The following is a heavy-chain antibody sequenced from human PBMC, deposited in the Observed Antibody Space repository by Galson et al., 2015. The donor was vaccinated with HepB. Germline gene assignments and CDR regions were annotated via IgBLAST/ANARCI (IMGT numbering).Heavy chain of an antibody. Sequence: SLRLSCAASGFIVRTSYMSWVRQAPGKGLQWVSTIYSGGHGYYTDSVKGRFTISRDNSKSTLYLHMNSLRFEDTSMYYCARVRINNLDYWGQGTLVTVTS. D-gene: IGHD1/OR15-1a*01. V-gene: IGHV3-53*05. J-gene: IGHJ4*02. CDR2: IYSGGHG. CDR3: ARVRINNLDY. CDR1: GFIVRTSY.